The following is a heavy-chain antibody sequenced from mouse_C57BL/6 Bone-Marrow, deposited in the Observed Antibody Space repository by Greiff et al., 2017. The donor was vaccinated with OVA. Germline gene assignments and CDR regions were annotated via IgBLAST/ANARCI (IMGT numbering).Heavy chain of an antibody. Sequence: VKLVESGPGLVAPSQSLSITCTVSGFSLTSYAISWVRQPPGKGLEWLGVIWTGGGTNYNSALKSRLSISKDNSKSQVFLKMNSLQTDDTARYYCARNRDYYGTFYAMDYWGQGTSVTVSS. J-gene: IGHJ4*01. D-gene: IGHD1-1*01. CDR3: ARNRDYYGTFYAMDY. CDR2: IWTGGGT. V-gene: IGHV2-9-1*01. CDR1: GFSLTSYA.